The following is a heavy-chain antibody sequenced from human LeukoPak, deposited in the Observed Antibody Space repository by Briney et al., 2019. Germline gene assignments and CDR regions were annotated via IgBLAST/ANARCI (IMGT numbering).Heavy chain of an antibody. CDR2: ISSSGSYI. CDR3: ARAPRYYDSSGYYGGY. V-gene: IGHV3-21*01. J-gene: IGHJ4*02. D-gene: IGHD3-22*01. Sequence: PGGSLRLSCAASGFTFSTYSMNWVRQAPGKGLEWVSSISSSGSYIYYADSVMGRFTISRDNAKNSLYLQMNSLRAEDTAVYYCARAPRYYDSSGYYGGYWGQGTLVTVSS. CDR1: GFTFSTYS.